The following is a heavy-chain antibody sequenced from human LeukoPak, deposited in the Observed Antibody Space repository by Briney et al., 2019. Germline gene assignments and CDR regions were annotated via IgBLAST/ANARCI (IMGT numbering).Heavy chain of an antibody. Sequence: GGSLRLSCAASEFTFSSYWMFWVRQAPGKGLVWVSRVNSDGTSTNYADSVKGRFTVSRDNAKNTLYLQMNSLRVEDTAVYYCARDLFGAYCGGTCPTPDYWGQGTLVSVSS. CDR3: ARDLFGAYCGGTCPTPDY. D-gene: IGHD2-21*01. CDR1: EFTFSSYW. J-gene: IGHJ4*02. V-gene: IGHV3-74*01. CDR2: VNSDGTST.